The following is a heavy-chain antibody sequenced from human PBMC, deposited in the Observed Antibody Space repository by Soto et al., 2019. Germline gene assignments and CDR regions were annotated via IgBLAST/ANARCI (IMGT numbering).Heavy chain of an antibody. CDR3: ATDLREGTTGGSYYYGMDV. J-gene: IGHJ6*02. V-gene: IGHV1-24*01. CDR2: FDPEDGET. Sequence: ASGKVSCKVSGYTLTELSMHWVRQAPGKGLEWMGGFDPEDGETIYAQKFQGRVTMTEDTSTDTAYMELSSLRSEDTAVYYCATDLREGTTGGSYYYGMDVWGQGTTVTVSS. CDR1: GYTLTELS. D-gene: IGHD1-7*01.